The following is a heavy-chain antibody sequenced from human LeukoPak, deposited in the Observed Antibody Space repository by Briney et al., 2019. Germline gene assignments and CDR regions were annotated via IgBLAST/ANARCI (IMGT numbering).Heavy chain of an antibody. V-gene: IGHV5-51*01. CDR2: IYPGDSDT. D-gene: IGHD6-19*01. J-gene: IGHJ3*02. CDR1: GYSFTSYW. CDR3: ARHLKGAVAAFDI. Sequence: GESLKISCKGSGYSFTSYWIGWVRQMPGKGLEWMGIIYPGDSDTRYSPSFQGRVTISADKSISTAYLQWSSLKASDTAMYYCARHLKGAVAAFDIWGQGTMVTVSS.